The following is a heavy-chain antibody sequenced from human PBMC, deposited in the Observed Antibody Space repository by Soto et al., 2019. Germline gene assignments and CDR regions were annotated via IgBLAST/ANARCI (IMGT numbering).Heavy chain of an antibody. Sequence: GGSLRLCCAASGFTFRSYAMHWVRQAPGKGLEWVAVISYDGSNKNHADTVKGRFTISRDNSKNTLYLQMNSLRAEDTAVYYCARGYDFWSGYYYPYGMDVWGQATTVTVSS. J-gene: IGHJ6*02. CDR2: ISYDGSNK. CDR1: GFTFRSYA. V-gene: IGHV3-30-3*01. D-gene: IGHD3-3*01. CDR3: ARGYDFWSGYYYPYGMDV.